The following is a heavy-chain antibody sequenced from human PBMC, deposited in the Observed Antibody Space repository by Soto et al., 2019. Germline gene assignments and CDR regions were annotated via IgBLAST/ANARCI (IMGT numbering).Heavy chain of an antibody. CDR1: GGSISSYY. CDR3: ARDVSIAVAGTYDLGYYYYYGMDV. D-gene: IGHD6-19*01. V-gene: IGHV4-59*01. Sequence: PSETLSLTCTVSGGSISSYYWSWIRQPPGKGLEWIGYIYYSGSTNYNPSLKSRVTISVDTSKNQFSLKLSSVTAADTAVYYCARDVSIAVAGTYDLGYYYYYGMDVWGQGTTVTVSS. CDR2: IYYSGST. J-gene: IGHJ6*02.